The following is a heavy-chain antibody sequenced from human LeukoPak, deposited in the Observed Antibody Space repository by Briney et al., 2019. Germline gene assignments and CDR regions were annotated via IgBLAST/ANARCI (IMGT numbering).Heavy chain of an antibody. Sequence: PGGSLRLSCAASGFTFSSYWMRWVRQAPGKGLVWVSRINSDGSSTSYADSVKGRFTISRDNAKNTLYLQMNSLRAEDTAVYYCARFVVVPAAKLAYDWFDPWGQGTLVTVSS. CDR3: ARFVVVPAAKLAYDWFDP. CDR1: GFTFSSYW. J-gene: IGHJ5*02. V-gene: IGHV3-74*01. D-gene: IGHD2-2*01. CDR2: INSDGSST.